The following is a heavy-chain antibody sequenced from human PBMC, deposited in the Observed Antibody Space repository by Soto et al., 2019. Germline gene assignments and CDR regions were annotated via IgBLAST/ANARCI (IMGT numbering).Heavy chain of an antibody. Sequence: QVQLVQSGAEVKKPGASVKVSCNASGYTFTSYGISWVRQAPGQGLEWMGWISAYNGNTNYAQKSQGRVTMTTDTCTITPSMALRSLRSVDPALYYCAIVRGDIVVVPAAPPYYYYGMDVWGQGTPVTVSS. D-gene: IGHD2-2*01. J-gene: IGHJ6*02. V-gene: IGHV1-18*01. CDR2: ISAYNGNT. CDR3: AIVRGDIVVVPAAPPYYYYGMDV. CDR1: GYTFTSYG.